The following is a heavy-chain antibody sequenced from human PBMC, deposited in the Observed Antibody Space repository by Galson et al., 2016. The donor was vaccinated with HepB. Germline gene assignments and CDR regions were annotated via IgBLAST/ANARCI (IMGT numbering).Heavy chain of an antibody. CDR2: THYRSKLCN. CDR1: GDSVSSNSAA. CDR3: GRVATAVRSGWRTLAPRFYYNYVDV. V-gene: IGHV6-1*01. D-gene: IGHD6-19*01. J-gene: IGHJ6*02. Sequence: CAISGDSVSSNSAAWNWIRQSPSRGPEWLGRTHYRSKLCNDYAESVKSRITINPDTSKIQFSLQLSSVTPEDTGVYYCGRVATAVRSGWRTLAPRFYYNYVDVWGQGTTVTVSS.